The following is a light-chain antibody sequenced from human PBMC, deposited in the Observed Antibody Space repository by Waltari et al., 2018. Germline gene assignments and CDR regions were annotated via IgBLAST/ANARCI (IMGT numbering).Light chain of an antibody. Sequence: DIQMTQSPSTLSASVGDRVTITCRASQSINSWLAWNQQKPGKAPKLLISKASSLESGVPSRFSGSGSGTEFTLSISSLQPDDFTTYYCQQYNLYSWTFGQGTKVEV. CDR1: QSINSW. V-gene: IGKV1-5*03. J-gene: IGKJ1*01. CDR3: QQYNLYSWT. CDR2: KAS.